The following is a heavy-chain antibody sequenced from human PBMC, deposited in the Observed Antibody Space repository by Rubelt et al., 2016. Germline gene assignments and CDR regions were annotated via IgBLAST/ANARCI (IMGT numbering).Heavy chain of an antibody. Sequence: QITLKESGPTLVKPTQTLTLTCTFSGFSLSTSGVGVGWIRQPPGKALEWLALIYWDDDKRYSPSLKSRLTITKDTSKNQVVRTMTNMEPVDTATYYCAHTGYYDFWSGYYNFDYWGQGTLVTVSS. CDR1: GFSLSTSGVG. CDR3: AHTGYYDFWSGYYNFDY. V-gene: IGHV2-5*02. CDR2: IYWDDDK. D-gene: IGHD3-3*01. J-gene: IGHJ4*02.